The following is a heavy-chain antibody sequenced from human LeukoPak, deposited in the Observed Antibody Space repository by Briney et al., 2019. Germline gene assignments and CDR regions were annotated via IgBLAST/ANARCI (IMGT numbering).Heavy chain of an antibody. Sequence: GEPLKVSCKGSGNIFTGYWIGWVRQMPGKGLEWMGIIYPGDSDTRYSPSFQGQVTISADKSISTAYLQWSSLKASDTAMYYCARRSGSYSFDYWGQGTLVTVSS. D-gene: IGHD1-26*01. V-gene: IGHV5-51*01. CDR1: GNIFTGYW. CDR3: ARRSGSYSFDY. CDR2: IYPGDSDT. J-gene: IGHJ4*02.